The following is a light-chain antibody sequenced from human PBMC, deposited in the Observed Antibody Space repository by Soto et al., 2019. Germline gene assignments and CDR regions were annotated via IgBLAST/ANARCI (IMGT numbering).Light chain of an antibody. Sequence: QSVLTQPPSVSGAPGQRVTISCTGNNSNLGAGYDVHWYQQLPGAAPKLVVFGNRNRPSGVPERFSGSKSGTSASLAITGLQAEDEADYYCQAYEYSLTGFVCGGGPKLTV. V-gene: IGLV1-40*01. J-gene: IGLJ3*02. CDR3: QAYEYSLTGFV. CDR1: NSNLGAGYD. CDR2: GNR.